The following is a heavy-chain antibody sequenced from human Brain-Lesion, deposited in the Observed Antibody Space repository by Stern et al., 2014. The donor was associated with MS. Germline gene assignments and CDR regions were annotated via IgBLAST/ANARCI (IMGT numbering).Heavy chain of an antibody. CDR3: ATDRDDFRSGYSAPTKGYGLDV. CDR2: FDPEDGET. CDR1: GYTLTELS. D-gene: IGHD3-3*01. J-gene: IGHJ6*02. V-gene: IGHV1-24*01. Sequence: QLVQSGAEVKKPGASVKVSCKVSGYTLTELSMHWVRQAPGKGLEWMGGFDPEDGETIYAQNCQGRVTMTGDSSTDTAYMELSSLRSEDTAVYYCATDRDDFRSGYSAPTKGYGLDVWGQGTTVTVTS.